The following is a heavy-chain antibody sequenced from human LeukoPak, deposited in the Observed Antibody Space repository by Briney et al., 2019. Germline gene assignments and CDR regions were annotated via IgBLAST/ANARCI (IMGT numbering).Heavy chain of an antibody. V-gene: IGHV4-38-2*02. CDR3: ARDLSIAAAGTGWFDP. CDR1: GYSISSGYY. D-gene: IGHD6-13*01. CDR2: IYHSGST. J-gene: IGHJ5*02. Sequence: SETLSLTCTVSGYSISSGYYWGWIRQPPGKGLEWIGSIYHSGSTYYNPSLKSRVTISVDTSKNQFSLKLSSVTAADTAVYYCARDLSIAAAGTGWFDPWGQGTLVTVSS.